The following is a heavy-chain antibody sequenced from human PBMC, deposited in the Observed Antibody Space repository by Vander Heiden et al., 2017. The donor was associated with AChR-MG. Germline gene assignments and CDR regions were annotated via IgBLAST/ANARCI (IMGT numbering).Heavy chain of an antibody. CDR1: GYTFTGHY. V-gene: IGHV1-2*04. CDR2: INPNSGGT. J-gene: IGHJ6*02. Sequence: QVQLVQSGAEVTKPGASVKVSCKASGYTFTGHYMHWVRQAHGQGLEWMGWINPNSGGTNYAQKFQGWVTMTRDTSISTAYMELSRLSSDDTAVYYGASNPSDAGDYYGMDVWGQGTTVTVSS. CDR3: ASNPSDAGDYYGMDV. D-gene: IGHD4-17*01.